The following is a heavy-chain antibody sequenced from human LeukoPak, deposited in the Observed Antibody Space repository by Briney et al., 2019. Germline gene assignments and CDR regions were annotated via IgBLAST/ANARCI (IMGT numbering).Heavy chain of an antibody. CDR2: ISSGDSA. CDR1: GFTVSSDY. CDR3: AKDLSGAKGAFDI. D-gene: IGHD1-26*01. J-gene: IGHJ3*02. V-gene: IGHV3-53*01. Sequence: GGSLRLSCAASGFTVSSDYMTWVRQAPGKGLEWVSVISSGDSAYYADSVKGRFTISRDNSKNSLYLQMNSLRAEDTAVYYCAKDLSGAKGAFDIWGQGTMVTVSS.